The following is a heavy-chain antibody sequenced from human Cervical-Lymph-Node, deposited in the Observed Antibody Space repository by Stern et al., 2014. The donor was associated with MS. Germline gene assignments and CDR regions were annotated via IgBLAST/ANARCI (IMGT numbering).Heavy chain of an antibody. Sequence: QVQLVQSGVEVKKPGASVKVSCKASGYTFTSYGISWVRQAPGQGLEWRGWISASSGNTRHAQKFQGRVTMTTDTSTSTAFMELRSLRSDDTSVYYCARDCPFDFWGQGTMVTVSS. V-gene: IGHV1-18*04. CDR3: ARDCPFDF. CDR1: GYTFTSYG. CDR2: ISASSGNT. J-gene: IGHJ3*01.